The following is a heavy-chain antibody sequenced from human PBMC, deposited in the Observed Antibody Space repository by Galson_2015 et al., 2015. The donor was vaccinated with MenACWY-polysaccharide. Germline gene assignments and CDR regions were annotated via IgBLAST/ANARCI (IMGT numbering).Heavy chain of an antibody. V-gene: IGHV3-30-3*01. CDR2: ISYDGTNK. D-gene: IGHD2-2*01. CDR1: GFTFSTYA. J-gene: IGHJ6*02. Sequence: LRLSCAASGFTFSTYAIHWVRQAPGKGLDWVAIISYDGTNKYYADSVKDRFTISRDNSKNTMYLQMNSLSAEDTAAYYCARTYCSRTSCYGMDVWGQGTTVTVSS. CDR3: ARTYCSRTSCYGMDV.